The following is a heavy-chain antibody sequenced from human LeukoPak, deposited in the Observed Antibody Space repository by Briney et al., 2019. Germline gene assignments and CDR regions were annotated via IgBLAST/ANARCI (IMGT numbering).Heavy chain of an antibody. D-gene: IGHD5-18*01. CDR2: IYYSGST. V-gene: IGHV4-59*01. CDR3: ARGVYSYSDAFDI. Sequence: SETRSLTCTVSGGSISSYYWSWIRQPPGKGLEWIGYIYYSGSTNYNPSLKSRVTISVDTSKNQFSLKLSSVTAADTAVYYCARGVYSYSDAFDIWGQGTMVTVSS. J-gene: IGHJ3*02. CDR1: GGSISSYY.